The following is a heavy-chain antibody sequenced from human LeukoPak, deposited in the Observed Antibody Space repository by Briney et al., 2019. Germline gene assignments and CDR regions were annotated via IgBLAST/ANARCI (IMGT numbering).Heavy chain of an antibody. Sequence: PSETLSLTCAVYGGSFSGYYWSWIRQPPGKGLEWIGEINHSGSTNYNPSLKSRVTISVDTSKNQFSLKLSSVTAADTAVYYCARGPEDRSCSSTSCSDFDYWGQGTLVTVPS. CDR3: ARGPEDRSCSSTSCSDFDY. D-gene: IGHD2-2*01. CDR1: GGSFSGYY. CDR2: INHSGST. J-gene: IGHJ4*02. V-gene: IGHV4-34*01.